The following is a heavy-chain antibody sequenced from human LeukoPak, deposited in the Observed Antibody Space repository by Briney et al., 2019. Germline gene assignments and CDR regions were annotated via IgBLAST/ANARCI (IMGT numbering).Heavy chain of an antibody. Sequence: SETLSLTCTVSGGSISSSSYYWGWIRQPPGKGLEWIGRIYTSGSTNYNPSLKSRVTMSVDTSKNQFSLKLSSVTAADTAVYYCARELLSAASWFDPWGQGTLVTVSS. CDR1: GGSISSSSYY. J-gene: IGHJ5*02. V-gene: IGHV4-39*07. CDR3: ARELLSAASWFDP. D-gene: IGHD1-26*01. CDR2: IYTSGST.